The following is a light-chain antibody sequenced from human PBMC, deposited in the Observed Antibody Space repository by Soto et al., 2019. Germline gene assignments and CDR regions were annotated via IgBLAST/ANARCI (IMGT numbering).Light chain of an antibody. J-gene: IGKJ4*01. V-gene: IGKV3-20*01. Sequence: VLTQSPSTLSLSHGERAARCCQDSQSVSSSYLAWYQQKPGQAPKVLIYRASIRATGIPDRFTGSGSGTDFTLTISRLETEDFAVYYCQQYGSSPLTFGGWTNV. CDR1: QSVSSSY. CDR2: RAS. CDR3: QQYGSSPLT.